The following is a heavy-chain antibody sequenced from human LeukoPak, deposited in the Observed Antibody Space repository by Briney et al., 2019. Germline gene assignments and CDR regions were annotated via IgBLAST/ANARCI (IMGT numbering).Heavy chain of an antibody. V-gene: IGHV3-53*01. D-gene: IGHD1-26*01. Sequence: GASLRLSCAASGFAFSAYAMSWVRQAPGKGLEWVSLIYSGGDTYYADSVKGRFTISRDNSKNTLYLQMNSLRAEDTAVYYCARVVVGLTYYFDYWGQGTLVTVSS. CDR2: IYSGGDT. J-gene: IGHJ4*02. CDR3: ARVVVGLTYYFDY. CDR1: GFAFSAYA.